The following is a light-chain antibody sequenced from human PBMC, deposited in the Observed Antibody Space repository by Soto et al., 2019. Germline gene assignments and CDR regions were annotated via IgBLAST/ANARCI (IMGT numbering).Light chain of an antibody. CDR3: CSYARGRIWV. CDR1: SSDVGGYNY. CDR2: EVN. V-gene: IGLV2-8*01. J-gene: IGLJ3*02. Sequence: QSALTQPPSASGSPGQSVAISCTGTSSDVGGYNYVSWYQQHPGKAPKLMIYEVNKRPSGISNRFSVSKSGNTASLTISGLQAEDEAHYYCCSYARGRIWVFGGGTKLTVL.